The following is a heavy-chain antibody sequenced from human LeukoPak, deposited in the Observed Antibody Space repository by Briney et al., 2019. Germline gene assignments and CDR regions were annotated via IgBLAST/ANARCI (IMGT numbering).Heavy chain of an antibody. CDR1: GFTFSSYV. CDR2: IYSGGST. D-gene: IGHD6-13*01. V-gene: IGHV3-53*01. Sequence: GGSLRLSCAASGFTFSSYVMNWVRQAPGKGLEWVSVIYSGGSTYYADSVKGRFTISRDNSKNTLHFQMNSLRAEDTAVYYCARGLAAAGSDAFDIWGQGTMVTVSS. J-gene: IGHJ3*02. CDR3: ARGLAAAGSDAFDI.